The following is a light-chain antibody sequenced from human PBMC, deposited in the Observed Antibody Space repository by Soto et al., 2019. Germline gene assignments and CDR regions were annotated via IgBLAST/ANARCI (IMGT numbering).Light chain of an antibody. J-gene: IGLJ1*01. Sequence: QSVLTQPASVSGSPGQSITISCTGTSSDVGGYNYVSWYQQHPGKAPKLMIYEVSNRPSGISNRFSGSKSGNTASLTISGLQAEDEADYYCSSYTNSGTFPYVFGTGTKLTVL. CDR3: SSYTNSGTFPYV. CDR1: SSDVGGYNY. CDR2: EVS. V-gene: IGLV2-14*01.